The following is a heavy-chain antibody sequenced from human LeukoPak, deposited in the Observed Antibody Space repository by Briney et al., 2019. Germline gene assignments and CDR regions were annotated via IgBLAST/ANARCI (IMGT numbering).Heavy chain of an antibody. CDR1: GGSISSSTYY. D-gene: IGHD6-13*01. V-gene: IGHV4-39*01. CDR2: IYNSGST. Sequence: PSETLSLTCSVSGGSISSSTYYWGWIRQPPGKGVEWIGNIYNSGSTYYNPSLKSRVTISVDTSKNQFSLKLSSVTAADTAVYCSNLGWFDHWGQGTLVTVSS. J-gene: IGHJ5*02. CDR3: NLGWFDH.